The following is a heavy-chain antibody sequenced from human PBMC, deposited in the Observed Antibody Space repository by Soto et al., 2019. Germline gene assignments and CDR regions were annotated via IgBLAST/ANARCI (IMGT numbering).Heavy chain of an antibody. CDR1: GFTVSSNY. CDR3: ARGFCSGGACSNFDY. D-gene: IGHD2-15*01. Sequence: HPGGSLRLSCAASGFTVSSNYMSWVRQAPGKGLEWVSVLYSGGTTYSAVSVKGRFTISRDNSKNMLFLQMDSLRAEDTAVYYCARGFCSGGACSNFDYWGPGTVVIVSS. CDR2: LYSGGTT. V-gene: IGHV3-66*01. J-gene: IGHJ4*02.